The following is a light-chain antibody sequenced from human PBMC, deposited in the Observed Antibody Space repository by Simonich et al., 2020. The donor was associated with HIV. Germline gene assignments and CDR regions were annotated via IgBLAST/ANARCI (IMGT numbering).Light chain of an antibody. Sequence: QSALTQPASVSGSPGQSITISCTGTSSDVGFYNYVSWYQQHPGKAPKLMIYVVSKRPSGVPDRCSGSKSGNTASLTISGLQAEDEADYYCCSYAGSYTFVVFGGGTKLTVL. CDR1: SSDVGFYNY. V-gene: IGLV2-11*01. J-gene: IGLJ2*01. CDR2: VVS. CDR3: CSYAGSYTFVV.